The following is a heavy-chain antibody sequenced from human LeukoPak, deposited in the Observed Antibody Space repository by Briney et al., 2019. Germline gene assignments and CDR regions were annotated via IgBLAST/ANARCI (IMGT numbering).Heavy chain of an antibody. Sequence: GGSLRLSCAASGFTFSDYYMSWIRQAPGKGLEWVSYISSSGSTIYYADSVKGRFTISRDNAKNSLYLQMNSLRAVDTAVYYCASMSIAARLYYYYGMDVWGQGTTVTVSS. V-gene: IGHV3-11*01. CDR3: ASMSIAARLYYYYGMDV. CDR1: GFTFSDYY. J-gene: IGHJ6*02. D-gene: IGHD6-6*01. CDR2: ISSSGSTI.